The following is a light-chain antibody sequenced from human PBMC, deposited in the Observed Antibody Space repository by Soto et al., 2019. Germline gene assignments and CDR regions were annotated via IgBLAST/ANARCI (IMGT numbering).Light chain of an antibody. CDR2: DVS. Sequence: QSALTQPASVSGSPGQSITISCTGTSSDVGGYNYVSWYQQHPGRAPQLMIYDVSNRPSGVSNRLSGSRSGNTASLTISGLQAEDEADYYCSSYATSTTVLFGGGTKLTVL. CDR1: SSDVGGYNY. V-gene: IGLV2-14*03. J-gene: IGLJ2*01. CDR3: SSYATSTTVL.